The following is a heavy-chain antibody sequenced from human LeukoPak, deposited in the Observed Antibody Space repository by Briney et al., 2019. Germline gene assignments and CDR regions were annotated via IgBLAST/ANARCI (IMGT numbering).Heavy chain of an antibody. V-gene: IGHV4-34*01. CDR2: INHSGST. D-gene: IGHD3-9*01. Sequence: PSETLSLTCAVYGGSFSGYYWSWIRQPPGKGLEWIGEINHSGSTNYNPSLKSRVTISVDTSKNQFSLKLSSVTAADTAVYYCARENYDILTGYPAAFDYWGQGTLVTVSS. CDR1: GGSFSGYY. J-gene: IGHJ4*02. CDR3: ARENYDILTGYPAAFDY.